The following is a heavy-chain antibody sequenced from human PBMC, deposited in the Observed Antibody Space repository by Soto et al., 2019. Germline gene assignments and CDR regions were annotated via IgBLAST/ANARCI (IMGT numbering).Heavy chain of an antibody. D-gene: IGHD5-18*01. J-gene: IGHJ3*02. V-gene: IGHV3-30*18. CDR1: GFTFSSFG. Sequence: QVQLVESGGGVVQPGRSLTLSCAASGFTFSSFGIHWVRQAPGKGLEWVTFISFDGSFKYYADSVKGRFTISRDNSKNTVYLQMNSLRAEDTAVYFCAKRQYSVDDEENEAFDIWGRGTMVTVSS. CDR3: AKRQYSVDDEENEAFDI. CDR2: ISFDGSFK.